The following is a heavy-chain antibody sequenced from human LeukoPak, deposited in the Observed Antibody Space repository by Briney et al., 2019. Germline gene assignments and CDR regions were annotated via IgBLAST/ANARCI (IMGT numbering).Heavy chain of an antibody. D-gene: IGHD1-14*01. CDR1: GFTFSSYW. J-gene: IGHJ4*02. CDR2: IKQDGSEK. CDR3: TRDPRNLDY. Sequence: GGSLRLSCAASGFTFSSYWMSWVRQAPGKGLEGVANIKQDGSEKYYVDSVKGGFTISRDNAKNSLYLQMNSLRVEDTAVYCCTRDPRNLDYWGQGTLVTVSS. V-gene: IGHV3-7*03.